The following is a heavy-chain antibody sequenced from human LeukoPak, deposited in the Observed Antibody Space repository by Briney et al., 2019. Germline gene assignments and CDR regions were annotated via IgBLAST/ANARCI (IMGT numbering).Heavy chain of an antibody. Sequence: PSETLSLTCSVSGGSIISYYWSWIRQPPGKGLEWIGYIYYTGSTNSNPSLKSRVTISVDTSKNQFSLKLSSVTAADTAVYYCARVTCSSTSCYGAGFDPWGQGTLVTVSS. CDR2: IYYTGST. V-gene: IGHV4-59*12. D-gene: IGHD2-2*01. CDR3: ARVTCSSTSCYGAGFDP. CDR1: GGSIISYY. J-gene: IGHJ5*02.